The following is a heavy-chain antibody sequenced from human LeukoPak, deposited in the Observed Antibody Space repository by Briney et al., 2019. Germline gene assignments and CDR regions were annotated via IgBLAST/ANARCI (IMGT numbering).Heavy chain of an antibody. Sequence: GSLRLSCAASGFTFSNHGMSWVRQAPGKGLEWVSGISPSGDITYYADSVKGRFTISRDNSKNTLYLEVISLTAEDTAVYYCAKDDAWLRFGEWSQGTLVTVSS. CDR1: GFTFSNHG. V-gene: IGHV3-23*01. CDR3: AKDDAWLRFGE. D-gene: IGHD3-10*01. J-gene: IGHJ4*02. CDR2: ISPSGDIT.